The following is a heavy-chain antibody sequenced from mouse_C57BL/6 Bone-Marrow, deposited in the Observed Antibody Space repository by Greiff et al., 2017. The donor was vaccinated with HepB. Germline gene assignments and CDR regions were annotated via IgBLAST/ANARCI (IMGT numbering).Heavy chain of an antibody. J-gene: IGHJ3*01. CDR2: ISSGGDYI. CDR3: TREGIYYDYDGAWFAY. D-gene: IGHD2-4*01. V-gene: IGHV5-9-1*02. CDR1: GFTFSSYA. Sequence: EVKLVESGEGLVKPGGSLKLSCAASGFTFSSYAMSWVRQTPEKRLEWVAYISSGGDYIYYADTVKGRCTISRDNARNTLYLQMSSLKSEDTAMYYCTREGIYYDYDGAWFAYWGQGTLVTVSA.